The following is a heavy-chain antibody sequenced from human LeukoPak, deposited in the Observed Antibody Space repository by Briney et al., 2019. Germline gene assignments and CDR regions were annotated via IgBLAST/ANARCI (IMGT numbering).Heavy chain of an antibody. CDR3: ARRAPYSFEWSTLDY. J-gene: IGHJ4*02. D-gene: IGHD5-18*01. V-gene: IGHV4-59*08. CDR1: GGSISSYY. Sequence: SETLSLTCTVSGGSISSYYWSWIRQPPGKGLEWIGYIYYSGSTNYNPSLKSRVTISVDTSKNQFSLKLSSVTAADTAVYYCARRAPYSFEWSTLDYWGQGTLVTVSS. CDR2: IYYSGST.